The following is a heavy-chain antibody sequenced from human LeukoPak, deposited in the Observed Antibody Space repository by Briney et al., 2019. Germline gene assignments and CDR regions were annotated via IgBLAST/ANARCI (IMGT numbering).Heavy chain of an antibody. CDR2: MNPKTGNT. V-gene: IGHV1-8*01. CDR3: ARVGIVVVPAAAPYYYMDV. D-gene: IGHD2-2*03. CDR1: GYTFTNFD. J-gene: IGHJ6*03. Sequence: ASVKVSCKASGYTFTNFDINWVRQATGQGLEWMGWMNPKTGNTGSAQNLQGRVTITADESTSTAYMELSSLRSEDTAVYYCARVGIVVVPAAAPYYYMDVWGKGTTVTVSS.